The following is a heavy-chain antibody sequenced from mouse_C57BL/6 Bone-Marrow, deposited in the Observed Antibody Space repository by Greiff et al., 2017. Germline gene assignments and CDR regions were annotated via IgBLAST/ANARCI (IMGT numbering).Heavy chain of an antibody. J-gene: IGHJ2*01. CDR2: IDPEIGDT. V-gene: IGHV14-4*01. CDR3: SSFDGNYFDF. Sequence: EVQLQQSGAELVRPGASVKLSCTASGFNIKDDYIHWVKKRPEQGLEWIGWIDPEIGDTEYASKFKGKATITSDTSSNTAYLQLSSLTSEDTAVYYCSSFDGNYFDFWGQGTPLTVAS. D-gene: IGHD2-3*01. CDR1: GFNIKDDY.